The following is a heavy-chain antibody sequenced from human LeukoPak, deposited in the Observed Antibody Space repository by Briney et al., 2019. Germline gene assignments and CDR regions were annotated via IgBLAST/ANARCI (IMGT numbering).Heavy chain of an antibody. J-gene: IGHJ3*02. CDR1: GFTFDDYA. V-gene: IGHV3-9*01. D-gene: IGHD6-13*01. CDR2: ISWNSGSI. CDR3: AKGRSSSWYDAFDI. Sequence: PGGSLRLSCAASGFTFDDYAMHWVRQAPGKGLEWVSGISWNSGSIGYADSVKGRFTISRDNSKNALYLQMNSLRAEDTAVYYCAKGRSSSWYDAFDIWGQGTMVTVSS.